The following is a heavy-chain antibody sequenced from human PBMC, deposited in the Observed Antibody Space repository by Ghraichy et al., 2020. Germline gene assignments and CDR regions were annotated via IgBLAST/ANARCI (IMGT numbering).Heavy chain of an antibody. CDR1: GGSISSYY. Sequence: SETLSLTCTVSGGSISSYYWSWIRQPAGKGLEWIGRIYTSGSTNYNPSLKSRVTMSVDTSKNQFSLKLSSVTAADTAVYYCARGLLGGNYYYYGMDVWGQGTTVTVSS. CDR2: IYTSGST. D-gene: IGHD3-10*01. J-gene: IGHJ6*02. V-gene: IGHV4-4*07. CDR3: ARGLLGGNYYYYGMDV.